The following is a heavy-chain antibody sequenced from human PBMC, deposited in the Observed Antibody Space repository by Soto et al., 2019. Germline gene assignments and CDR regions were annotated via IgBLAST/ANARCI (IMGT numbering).Heavy chain of an antibody. V-gene: IGHV1-69*13. CDR2: IIPIFGTA. Sequence: SVKVSCKASGGTFSSYAISWVRQAPGQGLEWMGGIIPIFGTASYAQKFQGRVTITADESTSTAYMELSSLRSEDTAVYYCARVQAVAGNYYYYGMDVWGQGTTVTISS. J-gene: IGHJ6*02. CDR3: ARVQAVAGNYYYYGMDV. CDR1: GGTFSSYA. D-gene: IGHD6-19*01.